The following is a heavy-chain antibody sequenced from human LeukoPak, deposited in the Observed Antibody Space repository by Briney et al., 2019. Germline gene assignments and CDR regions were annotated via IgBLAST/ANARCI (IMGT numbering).Heavy chain of an antibody. CDR2: MRHHGGNV. J-gene: IGHJ3*02. V-gene: IGHV3-30*02. Sequence: PGGSLRLSCAASGFTFSNYGMHWVRQAPGKGLEWVAFMRHHGGNVYYADSVKGRFTISRENSKNTLYLQMNSLRAEDTAVYYCAKDGERATITGDAAFDIWGQGTMVTVS. D-gene: IGHD5-24*01. CDR1: GFTFSNYG. CDR3: AKDGERATITGDAAFDI.